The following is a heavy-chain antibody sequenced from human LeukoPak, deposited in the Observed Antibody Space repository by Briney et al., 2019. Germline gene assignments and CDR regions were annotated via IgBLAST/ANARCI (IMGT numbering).Heavy chain of an antibody. J-gene: IGHJ4*02. CDR3: ARDDWAVAGSLDY. Sequence: SQTLSLTCPISGDSVSSNRAACNWTRHSPSRGLEWLGSTYYRSKWYNDYAVSVKSRITSIPDTSKNQFSLQLNSVTPEDTAVYYCARDDWAVAGSLDYWGQGTLVTVSS. V-gene: IGHV6-1*01. D-gene: IGHD6-19*01. CDR2: TYYRSKWYN. CDR1: GDSVSSNRAA.